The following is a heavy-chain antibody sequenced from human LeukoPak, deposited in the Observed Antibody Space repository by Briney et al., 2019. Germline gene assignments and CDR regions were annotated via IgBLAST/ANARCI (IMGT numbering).Heavy chain of an antibody. CDR3: ARPPYSSSSYYYYYMDV. V-gene: IGHV3-30-3*01. D-gene: IGHD6-6*01. CDR2: ISYDGSNK. Sequence: PGGSLRLTCAASGFTFSSYAMHWVSQAPGKGLEGVAVISYDGSNKYYADSVKGRFTISRDNSKNTLYLQMNSLRAEDTAVYYCARPPYSSSSYYYYYMDVWGKGTTVTVSS. J-gene: IGHJ6*03. CDR1: GFTFSSYA.